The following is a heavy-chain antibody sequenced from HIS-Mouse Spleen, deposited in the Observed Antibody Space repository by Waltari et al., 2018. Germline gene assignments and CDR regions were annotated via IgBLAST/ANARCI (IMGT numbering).Heavy chain of an antibody. D-gene: IGHD6-13*01. J-gene: IGHJ2*01. CDR1: GGSISSSSYY. CDR3: AREIPYSSSWYDWYFDL. CDR2: IYYRGCT. V-gene: IGHV4-39*07. Sequence: QLQLQESGPGLVKPSETLSLTCTVSGGSISSSSYYWGWIRQPPGKGLAWIGSIYYRGCTSSNPSLKSRFTISVDTSKNQFSLKLSSVTAADTAVYYCAREIPYSSSWYDWYFDLWGRGTLVTVSS.